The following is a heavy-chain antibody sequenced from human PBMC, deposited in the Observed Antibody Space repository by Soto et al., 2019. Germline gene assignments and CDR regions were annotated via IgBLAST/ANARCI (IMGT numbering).Heavy chain of an antibody. CDR2: IIPIFGTA. V-gene: IGHV1-69*13. CDR1: GGTFSSYA. D-gene: IGHD3-16*01. Sequence: ASVKVSCKASGGTFSSYAISWVRQAPGQGLEWMGGIIPIFGTANYAQKFQGRVTITADESTSTAYMELTSLRSNDTAIYYCAMVDVYVTPSPQDVWGQGTTVTVSS. J-gene: IGHJ6*02. CDR3: AMVDVYVTPSPQDV.